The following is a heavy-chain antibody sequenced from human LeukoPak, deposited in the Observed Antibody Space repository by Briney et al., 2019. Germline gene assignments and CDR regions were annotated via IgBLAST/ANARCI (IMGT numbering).Heavy chain of an antibody. D-gene: IGHD3-10*01. CDR3: ARRERFGEKRFDY. V-gene: IGHV4-4*02. Sequence: SGTLSLTCAVSGGSITTNNWWSWVRQSPGKGLEWIGEIFHTGSTKYNPSLKSRVTISVDTSMAQFSLRLSSVTAADTAVYYCARRERFGEKRFDYWGQGTLVTVSS. J-gene: IGHJ4*02. CDR2: IFHTGST. CDR1: GGSITTNNW.